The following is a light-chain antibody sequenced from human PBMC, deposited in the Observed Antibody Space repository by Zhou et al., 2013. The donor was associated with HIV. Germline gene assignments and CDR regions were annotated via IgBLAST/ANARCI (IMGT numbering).Light chain of an antibody. V-gene: IGKV3-15*01. CDR2: GAS. J-gene: IGKJ4*01. Sequence: EIIMTQSPATLSVSPGERATLSCRASQSVRNNLAWYQQKPGQGPRLLMYGASTRATGIPARFSGSGSGTEFTLTINNIQSEDFAVYYCQHYNNWPPLTFGGGTKVEIK. CDR3: QHYNNWPPLT. CDR1: QSVRNN.